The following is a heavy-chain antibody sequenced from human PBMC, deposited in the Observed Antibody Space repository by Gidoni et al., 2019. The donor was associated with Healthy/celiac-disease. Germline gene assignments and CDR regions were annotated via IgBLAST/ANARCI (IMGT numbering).Heavy chain of an antibody. CDR1: GYTFTSYY. CDR2: INPSGGST. J-gene: IGHJ3*02. D-gene: IGHD2-21*02. V-gene: IGHV1-46*01. CDR3: AGCGGDCRWAFDI. Sequence: QVQLVQSGAEVKKPGASVKVSCQASGYTFTSYYMHWVRQAPGQGLEWMGIINPSGGSTSYAQKFQGRVTMTRDTSTSTVYMELSSLRSEDTAVYYCAGCGGDCRWAFDIWGQGTMVTVSS.